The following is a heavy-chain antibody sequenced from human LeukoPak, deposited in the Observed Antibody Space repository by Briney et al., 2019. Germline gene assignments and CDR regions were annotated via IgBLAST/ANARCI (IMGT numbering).Heavy chain of an antibody. CDR2: FDPEDGET. J-gene: IGHJ4*02. CDR1: GYTLTELS. V-gene: IGHV1-24*01. D-gene: IGHD6-13*01. Sequence: ASVKVSCRVSGYTLTELSMHWVRQAPGQGLEWMGGFDPEDGETIYAQKFQGRVTMTEDTSTDTAYMELSSLRSEDTAVYYCATDGGIAAAGTNYWGQGTLVTVSS. CDR3: ATDGGIAAAGTNY.